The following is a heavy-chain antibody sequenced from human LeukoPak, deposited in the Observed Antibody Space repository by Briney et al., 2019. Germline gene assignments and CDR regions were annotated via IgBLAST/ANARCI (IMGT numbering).Heavy chain of an antibody. CDR1: GFTSRFLG. CDR2: TSASGGSE. CDR3: AKALTDHQDHDAFDF. D-gene: IGHD1-14*01. J-gene: IGHJ3*01. Sequence: GSLRLSCTYSGFTSRFLGMSWIHQAPGKGLEWVSGTSASGGSEYYADSVRGRFTISRDTSKNVLFLQMNSLRAEDTALYYCAKALTDHQDHDAFDFWGQGTVVTVSS. V-gene: IGHV3-23*01.